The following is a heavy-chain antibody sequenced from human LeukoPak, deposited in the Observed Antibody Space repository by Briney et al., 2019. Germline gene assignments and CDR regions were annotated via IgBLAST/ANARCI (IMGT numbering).Heavy chain of an antibody. V-gene: IGHV4-4*07. Sequence: PPQTLSLSSTVSGGSFTSVHWTWVRQTAGQGRKWIGRVDSRGNANYNPSLRSRVALSADTSKNQFFLRLNSVTAADTAVYYCARDANGGWYSDWFFDLWGRGTLVTVSS. D-gene: IGHD6-19*01. CDR1: GGSFTSVH. J-gene: IGHJ2*01. CDR3: ARDANGGWYSDWFFDL. CDR2: VDSRGNA.